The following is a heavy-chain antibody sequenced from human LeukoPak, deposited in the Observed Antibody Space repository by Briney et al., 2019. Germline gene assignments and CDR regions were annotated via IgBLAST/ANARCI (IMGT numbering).Heavy chain of an antibody. J-gene: IGHJ2*01. D-gene: IGHD7-27*01. CDR3: ARGVLGPYYFDL. CDR1: GGTFRGYY. Sequence: AETLSLTCAVYGGTFRGYYWSCIRQPPGKGLEWIGEIHYTGATNYKPSLKSRVTISGDPSKNQVSLRVSSVTAADTAVYYCARGVLGPYYFDLWGRDTLVTVSS. CDR2: IHYTGAT. V-gene: IGHV4-34*01.